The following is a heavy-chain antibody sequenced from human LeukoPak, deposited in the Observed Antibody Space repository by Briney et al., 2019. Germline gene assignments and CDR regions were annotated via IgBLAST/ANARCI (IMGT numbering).Heavy chain of an antibody. CDR3: ARVFCSSTSCQKTFDY. D-gene: IGHD2-2*01. Sequence: SETLSLTCSVSGGSISSNCCNWIRQPPPPGLEWIGFIYYNGSTHSNHSLSLRVTISVDTSKNQFSLQLHSVTAADTAVYYCARVFCSSTSCQKTFDYWGQGSLVTVSS. CDR1: GGSISSNC. CDR2: IYYNGST. V-gene: IGHV4-59*01. J-gene: IGHJ4*02.